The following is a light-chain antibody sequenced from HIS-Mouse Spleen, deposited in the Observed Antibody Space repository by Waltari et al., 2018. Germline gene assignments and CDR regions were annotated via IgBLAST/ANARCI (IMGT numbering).Light chain of an antibody. Sequence: SYELTQPPSVSVSPGQPARLTCSGHALPKQYAYWYQQKPGQAPVLVIYKDSERPSGIPERFSGSSSGTTVTLTISGVQAEDEADYYCQSADSSGTWVFGGGTKLTVL. CDR3: QSADSSGTWV. V-gene: IGLV3-25*03. CDR2: KDS. CDR1: ALPKQY. J-gene: IGLJ3*02.